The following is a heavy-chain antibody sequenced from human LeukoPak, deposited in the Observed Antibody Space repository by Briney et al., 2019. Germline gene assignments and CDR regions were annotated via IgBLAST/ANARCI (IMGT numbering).Heavy chain of an antibody. CDR3: ARSYDSSGYYPYFDY. Sequence: SQTLSLTCAVSGGPISSGGYSWSWIRQPPGKGLEWIGYIYHSGSTYYNPSLKSRVTISVDRSKNQFSLKLSSVTAADTAVYYCARSYDSSGYYPYFDYWGQGTLVTVSS. J-gene: IGHJ4*02. V-gene: IGHV4-30-2*01. CDR1: GGPISSGGYS. CDR2: IYHSGST. D-gene: IGHD3-22*01.